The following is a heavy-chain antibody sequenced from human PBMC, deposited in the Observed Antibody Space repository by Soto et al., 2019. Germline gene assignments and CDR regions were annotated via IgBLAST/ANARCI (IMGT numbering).Heavy chain of an antibody. CDR2: IYHSGST. CDR1: GFTFSSYG. J-gene: IGHJ4*02. CDR3: ARLPYSYSGYDETYFDY. D-gene: IGHD5-12*01. Sequence: GSLRLSCAASGFTFSSYGMHWVRQAPGKGLEWIGSIYHSGSTYYNPSLKSRVTISVDTPQKLFSLKLSSVTAADTAVYYCARLPYSYSGYDETYFDYWGQGTLVTVSS. V-gene: IGHV4-38-2*01.